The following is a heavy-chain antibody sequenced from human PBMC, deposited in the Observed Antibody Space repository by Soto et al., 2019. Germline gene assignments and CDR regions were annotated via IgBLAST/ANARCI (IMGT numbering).Heavy chain of an antibody. CDR2: ITAYNGNT. D-gene: IGHD1-26*01. CDR1: GYTFTSYG. J-gene: IGHJ4*02. CDR3: AANSGSYSRPRY. V-gene: IGHV1-18*01. Sequence: QVQLVQSGAEVKKPGASVKVSCKASGYTFTSYGISWVRQAPGQGLEWMGWITAYNGNTNYAQKLQGRVTMTTDTSTSTAYKELRSLRSDDTAVYYCAANSGSYSRPRYWGQGTLVAVSS.